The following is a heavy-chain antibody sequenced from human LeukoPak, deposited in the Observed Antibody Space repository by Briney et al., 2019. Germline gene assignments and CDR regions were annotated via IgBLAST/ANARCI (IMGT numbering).Heavy chain of an antibody. D-gene: IGHD1-26*01. Sequence: GGSLRLSCAASGFTFNNYWMNWVRQAPGKGLEWVANIKQDGSEKYYVDSVKGRFTISRDNAKNSLYLQMNSLRAEDTAVYYCARFYANEWELPHWGQGTLVTVSS. V-gene: IGHV3-7*01. J-gene: IGHJ4*02. CDR2: IKQDGSEK. CDR3: ARFYANEWELPH. CDR1: GFTFNNYW.